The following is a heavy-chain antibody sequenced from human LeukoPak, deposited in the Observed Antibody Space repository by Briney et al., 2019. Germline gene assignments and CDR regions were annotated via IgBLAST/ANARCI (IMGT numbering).Heavy chain of an antibody. CDR3: ARGWHNAWFDP. J-gene: IGHJ5*02. CDR1: GGSFSGYY. V-gene: IGHV4-34*01. Sequence: HPSETLSLTCAVYGGSFSGYYWSWIRQPPGKGLEWIGEINHSGSTNYNPSLKSRVTISVDTSKNQFSLKLSSVTAADTAVYYCARGWHNAWFDPWGQGTLVTVSS. CDR2: INHSGST. D-gene: IGHD5-24*01.